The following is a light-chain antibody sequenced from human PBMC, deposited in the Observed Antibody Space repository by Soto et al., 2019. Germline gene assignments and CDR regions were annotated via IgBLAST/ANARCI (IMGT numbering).Light chain of an antibody. Sequence: DIQLTQSPSFLSASLGDRVTITCRASQGISSYLAWYQQKPGKAPELLIYAASTLQSGVPSRFSGSGSGTDFTLTISCLQSEDFATYYCQQYYSFPSFGQGTKVDIK. V-gene: IGKV1-9*01. CDR1: QGISSY. CDR2: AAS. J-gene: IGKJ1*01. CDR3: QQYYSFPS.